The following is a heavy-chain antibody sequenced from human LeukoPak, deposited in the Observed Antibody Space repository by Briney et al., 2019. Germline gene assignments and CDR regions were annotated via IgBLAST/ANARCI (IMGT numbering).Heavy chain of an antibody. Sequence: SETLSLTCAVYGGSFSGYYWSWIRQPPGKGLEWIGEINHSGSTNYNPSLKSRVTILVDTSKNQFSLKLSSVTAGDTAVYYCEGDIVATISSWGQGTLVTVSS. D-gene: IGHD5-12*01. V-gene: IGHV4-34*01. CDR3: EGDIVATISS. CDR2: INHSGST. CDR1: GGSFSGYY. J-gene: IGHJ4*02.